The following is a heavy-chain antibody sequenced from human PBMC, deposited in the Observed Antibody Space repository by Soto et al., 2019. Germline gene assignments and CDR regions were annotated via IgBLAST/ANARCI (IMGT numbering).Heavy chain of an antibody. J-gene: IGHJ5*02. D-gene: IGHD2-2*01. V-gene: IGHV3-23*01. CDR3: AKVIHCSSTSCYAGGGFDP. Sequence: GGSLGLSCAASGFTFSSYAMSWVRQAPGKGLEWVSAISGSGGSTYYADSVKGRFTISRDNSKNTLYLQMNSLRAEDTAVYYCAKVIHCSSTSCYAGGGFDPWGQGTLVTVSS. CDR2: ISGSGGST. CDR1: GFTFSSYA.